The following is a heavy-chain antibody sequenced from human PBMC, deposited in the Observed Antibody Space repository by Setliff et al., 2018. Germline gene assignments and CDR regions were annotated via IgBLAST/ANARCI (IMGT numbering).Heavy chain of an antibody. J-gene: IGHJ6*03. CDR2: ISPYNGNT. CDR3: ARGVRGIFGVVILYYYYYMDV. Sequence: ASVKVSCKASGYTFKTYGFTWVRQAPGQGLEWMGWISPYNGNTGYAQKFQGRVTMTRNTSISTAYMELSSLRSEDTAVYYCARGVRGIFGVVILYYYYYMDVWGKGTTVTVSS. V-gene: IGHV1-8*02. D-gene: IGHD3-3*01. CDR1: GYTFKTYG.